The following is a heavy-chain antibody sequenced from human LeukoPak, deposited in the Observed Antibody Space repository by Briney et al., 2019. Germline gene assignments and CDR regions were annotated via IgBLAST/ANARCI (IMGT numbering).Heavy chain of an antibody. CDR3: AREDNGNYFDY. D-gene: IGHD1-26*01. CDR2: IYHSGST. CDR1: GYSISSGYY. J-gene: IGHJ4*02. Sequence: SETLSLTRTVSGYSISSGYYWGWIRQPPGKGLEWIGSIYHSGSTYYNPSLKSRVTISVDTSKNQFSLKLSSVTAADTAVYYCAREDNGNYFDYWGQGTLVTVSS. V-gene: IGHV4-38-2*02.